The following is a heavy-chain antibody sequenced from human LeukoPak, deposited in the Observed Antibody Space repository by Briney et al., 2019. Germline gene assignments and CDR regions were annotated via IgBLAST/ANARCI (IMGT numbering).Heavy chain of an antibody. CDR1: GITLSSNY. Sequence: GGSLRLSCAASGITLSSNYMSWVRQPPGKGLEWVSIIYSGGTTYYADSVQGRFTISRDNSKNTVYLQMNSLRVEDTAVYYCARDPRTTGKSNYGMDVWGQGTTVTVSS. J-gene: IGHJ6*02. CDR3: ARDPRTTGKSNYGMDV. D-gene: IGHD4-17*01. V-gene: IGHV3-53*01. CDR2: IYSGGTT.